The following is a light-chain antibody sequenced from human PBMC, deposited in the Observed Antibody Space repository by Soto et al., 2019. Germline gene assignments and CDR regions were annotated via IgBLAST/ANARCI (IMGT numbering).Light chain of an antibody. J-gene: IGKJ1*01. CDR2: KAY. Sequence: DIQMTQTPSTRSASVGDRVTMTCRASQSISNSLAWYQQKPGKAHKLLIYKAYSLESGVQSRFSGSGSGTEFTLTIRSLQPDEFATYYCQQYNSYSWTVGQGTKVDI. CDR3: QQYNSYSWT. CDR1: QSISNS. V-gene: IGKV1-5*03.